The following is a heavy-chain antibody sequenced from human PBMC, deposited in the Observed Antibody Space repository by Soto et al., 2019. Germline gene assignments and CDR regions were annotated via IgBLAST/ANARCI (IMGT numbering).Heavy chain of an antibody. D-gene: IGHD2-21*01. V-gene: IGHV5-51*01. CDR3: ARRPISRDFDF. J-gene: IGHJ4*02. CDR1: GYTFSDYW. Sequence: RGESLKISCKYSGYTFSDYWIGWVRQMPGKGLECLGIIYPGDSDTRYSPSFQGQVSMSVDESINTAYLHWDSLKASDTAIYYCARRPISRDFDFWGQGTQVTVSS. CDR2: IYPGDSDT.